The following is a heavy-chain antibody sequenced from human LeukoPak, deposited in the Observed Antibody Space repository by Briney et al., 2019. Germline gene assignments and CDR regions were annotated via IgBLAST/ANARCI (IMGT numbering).Heavy chain of an antibody. CDR1: GYTFTSYD. D-gene: IGHD2-2*01. J-gene: IGHJ6*02. Sequence: ASVKVSCKASGYTFTSYDINWVRQATGQGLEWMGWMNPNSGNTGYAQKFQGRVTMTRNTSISTAYMELSSLRSEDTAVYYCARVGSVGGYCSSTSCYEADYYGMDVWGQGTTVTVSS. CDR3: ARVGSVGGYCSSTSCYEADYYGMDV. V-gene: IGHV1-8*01. CDR2: MNPNSGNT.